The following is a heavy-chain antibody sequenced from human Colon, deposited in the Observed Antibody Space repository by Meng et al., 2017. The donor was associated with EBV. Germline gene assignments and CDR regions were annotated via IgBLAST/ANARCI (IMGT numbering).Heavy chain of an antibody. Sequence: EPGPGLAKPPGTLSLTSPVSGPSITSSNWWSWVRQPPGKGLEWMGEIYYGGSTNYNPSLKRRVTISLDESNNQFSLRLASMTAADTAVYYCASLYGDFAFWGQGTLVTVSS. CDR1: GPSITSSNW. J-gene: IGHJ4*02. CDR2: IYYGGST. CDR3: ASLYGDFAF. V-gene: IGHV4-4*03. D-gene: IGHD4-17*01.